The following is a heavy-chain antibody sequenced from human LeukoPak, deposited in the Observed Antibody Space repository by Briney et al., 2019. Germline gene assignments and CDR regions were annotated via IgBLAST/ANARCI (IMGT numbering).Heavy chain of an antibody. J-gene: IGHJ4*02. CDR1: GVSISSSSYY. Sequence: SETLSLTCTVSGVSISSSSYYWGWIRQPPGKGLEWIGSIYYSGSTYYNPSLKSRVTISVDTSKNQFSLKLSSVTAADTAVYYCARLHSSGWYGSDYWGQGTLVTVSS. CDR3: ARLHSSGWYGSDY. D-gene: IGHD6-19*01. CDR2: IYYSGST. V-gene: IGHV4-39*01.